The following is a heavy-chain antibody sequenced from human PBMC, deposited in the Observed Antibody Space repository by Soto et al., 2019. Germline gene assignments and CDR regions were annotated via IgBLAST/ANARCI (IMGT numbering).Heavy chain of an antibody. V-gene: IGHV1-18*01. CDR1: GYTFTSYG. D-gene: IGHD3-22*01. Sequence: GAPVKVSCKASGYTFTSYGISWVRQAPGQGLEWMGWISAYNGNTNYAQKLQGRVTMTTDTSTSTAYMELRSLRSDDTAVYYCARVIVGDSSGYPYYYYGMDVWGQGTTVTVSS. CDR2: ISAYNGNT. J-gene: IGHJ6*02. CDR3: ARVIVGDSSGYPYYYYGMDV.